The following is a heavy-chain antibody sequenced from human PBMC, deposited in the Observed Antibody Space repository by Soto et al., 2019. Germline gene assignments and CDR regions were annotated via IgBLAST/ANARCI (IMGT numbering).Heavy chain of an antibody. J-gene: IGHJ4*02. Sequence: QVQLVQSGAEVKKPGASVKVSCKVSGYTLTELSMHWVRQAPGKGLEWMGGFDPEDGETIYAQKFQGRVTMTEDTSTDTASMELSSLRSEDTSVYYCATDRGQYDYIWVSYRYLGYWGQGTLVTVSS. CDR2: FDPEDGET. CDR1: GYTLTELS. CDR3: ATDRGQYDYIWVSYRYLGY. D-gene: IGHD3-16*02. V-gene: IGHV1-24*01.